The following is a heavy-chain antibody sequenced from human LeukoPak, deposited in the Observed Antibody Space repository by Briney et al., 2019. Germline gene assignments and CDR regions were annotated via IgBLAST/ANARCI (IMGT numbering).Heavy chain of an antibody. Sequence: PSETLSLTCTVSGGSISSYYWSWIRQPAGKGLEWIGRIYTSGSTNYNPSLKSRVTMSVDTSKNQFSLKLSSVTAADTAVYYCARDHRSDSSSWSRYYYYYYVDVWGKGTTVTVSS. CDR2: IYTSGST. CDR1: GGSISSYY. V-gene: IGHV4-4*07. CDR3: ARDHRSDSSSWSRYYYYYYVDV. D-gene: IGHD6-13*01. J-gene: IGHJ6*03.